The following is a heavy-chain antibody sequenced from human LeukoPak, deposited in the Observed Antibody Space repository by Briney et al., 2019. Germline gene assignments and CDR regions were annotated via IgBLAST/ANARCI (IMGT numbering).Heavy chain of an antibody. Sequence: GGSLRLSCAASGFTFSSYAMSWVRQAPGKGLECVSAISGSGGSTYYADSVKGRFTISRDNSKNTLYLQMNSLRAEDTAVYYCAKRAAADRTYYYDSSARSLDYWGQGTLVTVSS. D-gene: IGHD3-22*01. CDR3: AKRAAADRTYYYDSSARSLDY. J-gene: IGHJ4*02. CDR1: GFTFSSYA. CDR2: ISGSGGST. V-gene: IGHV3-23*01.